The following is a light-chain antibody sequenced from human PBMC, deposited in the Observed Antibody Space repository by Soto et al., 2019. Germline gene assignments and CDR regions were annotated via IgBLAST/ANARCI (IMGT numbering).Light chain of an antibody. V-gene: IGKV1-27*01. J-gene: IGKJ1*01. CDR1: QGVSDC. CDR2: AAS. CDR3: QKYNFVSWT. Sequence: DIQMTLSPSSLSASVGDRVTVTCRASQGVSDCLAWYQQKPGKVPKLLIYAASTLQSGVSSRFSGSGSGTDFTLTIISLQPQEVATYYCQKYNFVSWTSGNGTKVEIK.